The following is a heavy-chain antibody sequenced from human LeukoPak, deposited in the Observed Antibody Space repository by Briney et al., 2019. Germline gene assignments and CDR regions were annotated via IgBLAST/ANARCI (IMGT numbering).Heavy chain of an antibody. CDR2: IIPIFGTA. CDR3: ASEPGGYSYGHPVYFDY. CDR1: GGTFSSYA. D-gene: IGHD5-18*01. Sequence: EASAKVSCKASGGTFSSYAISWVRQAPGQGLEWMGGIIPIFGTANYAQKFQGRVTITADESTSTAYMELSSLRSEDTAVYYCASEPGGYSYGHPVYFDYWGQGTLVTVSS. J-gene: IGHJ4*02. V-gene: IGHV1-69*13.